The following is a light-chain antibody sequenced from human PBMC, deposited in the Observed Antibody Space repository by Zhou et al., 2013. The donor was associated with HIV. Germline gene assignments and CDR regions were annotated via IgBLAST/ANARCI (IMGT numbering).Light chain of an antibody. Sequence: DIQMTQSPSTLSASVGDRVTITCRASQSISHWLAWYQHKAGKAPKLLIQKASSLQSGVPSRFSGSGSGTEFTLTISSLQPDDFATYYCQQYNSQWTFGQGTKVEIE. CDR1: QSISHW. J-gene: IGKJ1*01. CDR3: QQYNSQWT. V-gene: IGKV1-5*03. CDR2: KAS.